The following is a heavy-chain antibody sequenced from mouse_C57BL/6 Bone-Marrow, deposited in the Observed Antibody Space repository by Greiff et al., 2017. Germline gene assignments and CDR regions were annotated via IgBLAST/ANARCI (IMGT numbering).Heavy chain of an antibody. V-gene: IGHV5-9-1*02. CDR2: ISSGGDYI. CDR1: GFTFSSYA. J-gene: IGHJ2*01. CDR3: TRELNDYGGVDY. Sequence: EVKLVESGEGLVKPGGSLKLSCAASGFTFSSYAMSWVRQTPEKRLEWVAYISSGGDYIYYADTVKGRFTLARDNARNTLYLQMSSLKSEDTAMYYCTRELNDYGGVDYWGQGTTLTVSS. D-gene: IGHD2-4*01.